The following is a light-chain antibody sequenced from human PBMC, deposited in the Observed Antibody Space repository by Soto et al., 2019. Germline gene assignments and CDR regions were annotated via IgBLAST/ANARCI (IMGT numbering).Light chain of an antibody. CDR1: SSNIGSGYD. CDR2: GNT. CDR3: QSYDRSLRGYV. J-gene: IGLJ1*01. V-gene: IGLV1-40*01. Sequence: QSVLTQPPSVSGAPGQRVTISCTGTSSNIGSGYDVHWYQHLPGTAPKLVIYGNTIRPSGVPDRFSGSKSGTAASLAITGLQAEDEADYYCQSYDRSLRGYVFGTGTKVTVL.